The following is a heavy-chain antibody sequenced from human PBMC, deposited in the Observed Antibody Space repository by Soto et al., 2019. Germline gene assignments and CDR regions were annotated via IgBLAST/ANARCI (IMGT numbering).Heavy chain of an antibody. CDR1: GGSISSYY. V-gene: IGHV4-59*01. CDR2: IYYSGST. Sequence: PSETLSLTCTVSGGSISSYYWSWIRQPPGKGLEWIGYIYYSGSTNYNPSLKSRVTISVDTSKNQFSLKLSSVTAADTAVYYCASARGMTTGTYYYYYGMDAWGQGTTVTAP. D-gene: IGHD4-17*01. J-gene: IGHJ6*02. CDR3: ASARGMTTGTYYYYYGMDA.